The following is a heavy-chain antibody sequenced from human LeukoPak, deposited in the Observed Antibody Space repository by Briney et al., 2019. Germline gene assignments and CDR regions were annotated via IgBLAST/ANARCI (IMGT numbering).Heavy chain of an antibody. J-gene: IGHJ4*02. CDR1: GYTFTGYY. D-gene: IGHD3-22*01. CDR2: INPNSGGT. V-gene: IGHV1-2*02. CDR3: ARDLPVRSYYYDSSGYYSSLDY. Sequence: ASVKVSCKASGYTFTGYYMHWVRQAPGQGLEWMGWINPNSGGTNYAQKFQGRVTMTRDTSISTAYMELRSLRSDDTAVYYCARDLPVRSYYYDSSGYYSSLDYWGQGTLVTVSS.